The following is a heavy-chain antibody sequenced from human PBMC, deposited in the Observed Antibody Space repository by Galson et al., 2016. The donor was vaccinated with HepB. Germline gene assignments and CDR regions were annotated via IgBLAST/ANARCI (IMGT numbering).Heavy chain of an antibody. CDR1: GGSISSYY. V-gene: IGHV4-4*07. J-gene: IGHJ4*02. CDR3: ASSVPAMPASLNFDY. CDR2: ISTSGNTSGNT. Sequence: SETLSLTCTVSGGSISSYYWSWTRQPAGKGLEWIGRISTSGNTSGNTNYNPSLESRVTMSVDRSRNQFSLSLSSVTAADTAVYYCASSVPAMPASLNFDYWGQGTLVTVSS. D-gene: IGHD2-2*01.